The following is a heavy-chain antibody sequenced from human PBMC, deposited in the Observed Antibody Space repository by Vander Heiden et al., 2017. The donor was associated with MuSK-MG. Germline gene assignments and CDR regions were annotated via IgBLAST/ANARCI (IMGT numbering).Heavy chain of an antibody. CDR2: IYYSGST. V-gene: IGHV4-30-4*01. Sequence: QVQLQESGPGLVKPSQTLSLTCTVSGGSISSGDYYWSWIRQPPGKGLEWIGYIYYSGSTYYNPYLKSRVTISVDTSKNQFSLKLSYVTAADTAVYYCARDEPGSYYAVDSWGQGTMVTVSS. CDR3: ARDEPGSYYAVDS. D-gene: IGHD1-26*01. J-gene: IGHJ3*02. CDR1: GGSISSGDYY.